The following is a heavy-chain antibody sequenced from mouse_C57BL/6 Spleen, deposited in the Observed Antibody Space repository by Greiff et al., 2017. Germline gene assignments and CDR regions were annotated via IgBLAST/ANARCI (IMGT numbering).Heavy chain of an antibody. CDR1: GYAFSSSW. V-gene: IGHV1-82*01. D-gene: IGHD4-1*01. CDR3: ARGGLGREVRLLDN. CDR2: IYPGDGDP. J-gene: IGHJ2*01. Sequence: VQLQESGPELVKPGASVKISCKASGYAFSSSWMNWVKQRPGKGLEWIGRIYPGDGDPNYNGKFKGKATLTADKSSSPAYMQLSSRTSEDSAVFFCARGGLGREVRLLDNRGQGATLTVSS.